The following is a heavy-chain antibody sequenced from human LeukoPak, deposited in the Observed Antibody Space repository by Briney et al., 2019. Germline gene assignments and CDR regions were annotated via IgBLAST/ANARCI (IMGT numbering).Heavy chain of an antibody. D-gene: IGHD2-8*01. J-gene: IGHJ5*02. V-gene: IGHV3-7*01. CDR3: ARGGVYAYPNWFDP. Sequence: GGSLRLSCAASGFTFSYYWMNWVRQAPGKGPECVANIKQDGSEKYYVDSVKGRFTISRDNAKNSLYLQMNSLRAEDTAVYYCARGGVYAYPNWFDPWGQGTLVTVSS. CDR1: GFTFSYYW. CDR2: IKQDGSEK.